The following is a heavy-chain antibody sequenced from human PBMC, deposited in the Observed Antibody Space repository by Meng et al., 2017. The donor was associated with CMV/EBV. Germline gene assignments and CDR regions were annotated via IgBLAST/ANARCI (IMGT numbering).Heavy chain of an antibody. D-gene: IGHD3-10*01. Sequence: CGAGLLKPPGNLSPTFAVNVGSFSGYYWSRIPQPPGKGLDLIGENNHSGSNNYNPSLKSRVTISVDTSKNQFSLKLSSVTAADTAVYYCARESMVRGEDWGQGTLVTVSS. J-gene: IGHJ4*02. CDR2: NNHSGSN. CDR3: ARESMVRGED. CDR1: VGSFSGYY. V-gene: IGHV4-34*01.